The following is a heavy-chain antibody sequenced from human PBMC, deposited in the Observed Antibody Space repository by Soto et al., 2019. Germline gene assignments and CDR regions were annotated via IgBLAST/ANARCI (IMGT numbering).Heavy chain of an antibody. V-gene: IGHV3-30*18. CDR2: ISYDGSNK. D-gene: IGHD2-15*01. CDR3: AKDGRLGYCSGGSWPLCYYYGMDV. CDR1: GFTFSSYG. Sequence: QPGGSLRLSCAASGFTFSSYGMHWVRQAPGKGLEWVAVISYDGSNKYYADSVKGRFTISRDNSKNTLYLQMNSLRAEDTAVYYCAKDGRLGYCSGGSWPLCYYYGMDVWGQGTTVTVSS. J-gene: IGHJ6*02.